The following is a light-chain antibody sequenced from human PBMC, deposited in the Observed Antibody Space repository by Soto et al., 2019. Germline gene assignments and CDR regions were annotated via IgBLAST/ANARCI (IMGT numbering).Light chain of an antibody. CDR3: QQYNSYSTFGPAT. CDR2: AAS. Sequence: IQLTQSPSSLSASVGDRVTITCRASQSISSYLNWYQQKPGKAPKLLIYAASSLQSGVPSRFSGSGFGTEFTLTITSLQPDDFATYYCQQYNSYSTFGPATFGQGTKVDIK. V-gene: IGKV1-39*01. CDR1: QSISSY. J-gene: IGKJ1*01.